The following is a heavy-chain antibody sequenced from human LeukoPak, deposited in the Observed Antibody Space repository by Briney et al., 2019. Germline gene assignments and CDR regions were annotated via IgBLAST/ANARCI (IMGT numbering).Heavy chain of an antibody. CDR2: IYWTDDK. D-gene: IGHD6-13*01. CDR1: GFSLSTSGVG. J-gene: IGHJ3*02. V-gene: IGHV2-5*01. CDR3: AHDTSAAAGSGTFDI. Sequence: SGPTLVKLTQTLTLTCTFSGFSLSTSGVGVGWIRQPPGKALECLALIYWTDDKRYSPSLKSRLTITKDTSKNQVVLTMTDMDPVDTATYYCAHDTSAAAGSGTFDIWGLGTMVTVSS.